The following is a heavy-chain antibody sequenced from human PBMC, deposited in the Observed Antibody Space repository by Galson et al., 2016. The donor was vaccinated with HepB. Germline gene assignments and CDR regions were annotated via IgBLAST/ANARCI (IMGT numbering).Heavy chain of an antibody. J-gene: IGHJ3*02. CDR2: VYYSGTA. D-gene: IGHD2-21*01. Sequence: SETLSLTCTVSSGSISSSRYYWGWIRQPPGKGLEWLGGVYYSGTAYYDPSLKSRVSISVDTSKNQFSLRLSSVTAGDTAVYFCASHCGGDCYNNLADAFDIWGRGTMVTVSS. V-gene: IGHV4-39*01. CDR1: SGSISSSRYY. CDR3: ASHCGGDCYNNLADAFDI.